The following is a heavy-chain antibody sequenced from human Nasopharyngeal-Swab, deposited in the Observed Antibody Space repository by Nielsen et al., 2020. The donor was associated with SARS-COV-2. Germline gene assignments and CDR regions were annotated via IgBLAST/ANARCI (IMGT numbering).Heavy chain of an antibody. J-gene: IGHJ6*02. CDR2: IKQDGSEK. D-gene: IGHD3-10*01. CDR1: GFTFSSYW. V-gene: IGHV3-7*01. CDR3: ARSRRYYYGSGAVSDYYYGMDV. Sequence: GGSLRLSCAASGFTFSSYWMSWVRQAPGKGLEWVANIKQDGSEKYYVNSVKGRFTISRDNAKNSLNLQMNSLRAEDTAVYYCARSRRYYYGSGAVSDYYYGMDVWGQGTTVTVSS.